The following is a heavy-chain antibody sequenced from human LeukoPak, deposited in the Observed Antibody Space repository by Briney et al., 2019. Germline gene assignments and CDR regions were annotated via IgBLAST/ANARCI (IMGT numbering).Heavy chain of an antibody. CDR3: ARRVDYYDSSGYGTYFDY. CDR1: GYTFTSYY. J-gene: IGHJ4*02. Sequence: ASVKVSCKASGYTFTSYYMHWVRQAPGQGLEWMGIINPSGGSTSYAQKLQGRVTMTTDTSTSTAYMELRSLRSDDTAVYYCARRVDYYDSSGYGTYFDYWGQGTLVTVSS. CDR2: INPSGGST. D-gene: IGHD3-22*01. V-gene: IGHV1-46*01.